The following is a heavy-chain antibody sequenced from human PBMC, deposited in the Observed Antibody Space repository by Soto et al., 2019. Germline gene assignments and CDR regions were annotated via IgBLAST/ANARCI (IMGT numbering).Heavy chain of an antibody. D-gene: IGHD6-13*01. CDR3: AAGATGRAPFQH. Sequence: EVQLVESGGGLVQPGGSLRLSCAVSGFTFSDHFMDWVRQAPGKGLEWVARSRNKANSYTTEYAASVKGTFTISRDDSQSSLYLQMNSLKTEDPAVYYCAAGATGRAPFQHWGRGTLVTVSS. J-gene: IGHJ1*01. V-gene: IGHV3-72*01. CDR2: SRNKANSYTT. CDR1: GFTFSDHF.